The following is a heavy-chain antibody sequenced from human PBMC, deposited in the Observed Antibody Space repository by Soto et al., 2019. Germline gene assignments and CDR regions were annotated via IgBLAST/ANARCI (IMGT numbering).Heavy chain of an antibody. Sequence: PGESLKISCKGSGYSFTSYWIGWVRQMPGKGLEWMGIIYPGDSDTRYSPSFQGQVTISADKSISTAYPQWSSLKASDTAMYYCARIAQDIVLVPAAAAYYYYGMDVWGQGTTVTVSS. CDR2: IYPGDSDT. CDR3: ARIAQDIVLVPAAAAYYYYGMDV. V-gene: IGHV5-51*01. CDR1: GYSFTSYW. J-gene: IGHJ6*02. D-gene: IGHD2-2*01.